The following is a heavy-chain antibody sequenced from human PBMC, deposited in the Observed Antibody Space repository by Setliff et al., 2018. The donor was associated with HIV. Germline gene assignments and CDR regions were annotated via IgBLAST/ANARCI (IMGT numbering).Heavy chain of an antibody. V-gene: IGHV4-61*02. CDR1: GDSITSGSYY. CDR2: VYTSGST. CDR3: WRDSLTQNNLTCYIDY. Sequence: SETLSLTCTVSGDSITSGSYYWSWIRQPAGKGLEWIGRVYTSGSTDNNPSLKRRVTISIETPMNQFSLRPGSVTAFDTAVYYWWRDSLTQNNLTCYIDYWG. J-gene: IGHJ4*01. D-gene: IGHD3-9*01.